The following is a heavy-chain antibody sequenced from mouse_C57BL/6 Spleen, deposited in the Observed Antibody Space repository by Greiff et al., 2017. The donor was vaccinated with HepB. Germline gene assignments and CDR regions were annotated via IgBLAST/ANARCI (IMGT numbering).Heavy chain of an antibody. Sequence: VQLQQPGAELVMPGASVKLSCKASGYTFTSYWMHWVKQRPGQGLEWIGEIDPSDSYTNYNQKFKGKSTLTVDKSSSTAYMQLSSLTSEDSAVYYCARSPSHDGHFDYWGEGTTLTVSS. D-gene: IGHD1-2*01. V-gene: IGHV1-69*01. CDR1: GYTFTSYW. CDR3: ARSPSHDGHFDY. J-gene: IGHJ2*01. CDR2: IDPSDSYT.